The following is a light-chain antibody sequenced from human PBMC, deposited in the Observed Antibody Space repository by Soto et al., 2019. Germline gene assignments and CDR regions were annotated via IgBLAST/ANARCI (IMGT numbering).Light chain of an antibody. V-gene: IGKV1-17*01. CDR1: QSISNH. Sequence: DIQMSQSPSSLSASGEDRVSITCRASQSISNHLNWCQQKPGKAPKLLIFAASSLQSGVTSRFSGSGSGTEFTLTISSLQPEDFATYYCQQLKSYPITFGQGTRLEI. CDR3: QQLKSYPIT. CDR2: AAS. J-gene: IGKJ5*01.